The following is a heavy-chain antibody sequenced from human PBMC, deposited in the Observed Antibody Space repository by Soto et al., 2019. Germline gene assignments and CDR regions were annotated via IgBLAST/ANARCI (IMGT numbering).Heavy chain of an antibody. CDR1: GFNFDDYA. J-gene: IGHJ4*02. V-gene: IGHV3-9*01. CDR2: ITWNSDRV. D-gene: IGHD6-13*01. CDR3: GKGLSIAAIDY. Sequence: EVQLVESGGGLVQPGRSLRLSCTASGFNFDDYALHWVRQAPGKGLEWVSGITWNSDRVDYADSVKGRFTISSDNSRNSLYLQMNSLRGEDTALFFCGKGLSIAAIDYWGRGTLVIVSS.